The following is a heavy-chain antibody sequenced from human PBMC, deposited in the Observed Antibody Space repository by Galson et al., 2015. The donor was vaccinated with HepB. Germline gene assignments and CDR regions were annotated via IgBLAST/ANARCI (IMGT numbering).Heavy chain of an antibody. J-gene: IGHJ3*02. CDR1: GFTFSTYS. Sequence: SLRLSCAASGFTFSTYSMNWVRQAPGKGLEWVSYISSSSSPIYYADSVKGRFTISRDNARNSLYLQMNSLRDEDTAVYYCARGTVVTSYDAFDIWGQGTMVTVSS. CDR3: ARGTVVTSYDAFDI. V-gene: IGHV3-48*02. CDR2: ISSSSSPI. D-gene: IGHD4-23*01.